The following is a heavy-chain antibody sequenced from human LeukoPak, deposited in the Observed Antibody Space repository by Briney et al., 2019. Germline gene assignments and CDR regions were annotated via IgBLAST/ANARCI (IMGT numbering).Heavy chain of an antibody. J-gene: IGHJ4*02. V-gene: IGHV3-30-3*01. CDR2: ISYDGSNK. D-gene: IGHD1-1*01. Sequence: GGSLRLSCAASGFTFSSYAMHWVRQAQGKGLEWVAVISYDGSNKYYADSVKGRFTISRDNSKNTLYLQMNSLRAEDTAVYYCARGRTGTLALWGQGTLVTVSS. CDR3: ARGRTGTLAL. CDR1: GFTFSSYA.